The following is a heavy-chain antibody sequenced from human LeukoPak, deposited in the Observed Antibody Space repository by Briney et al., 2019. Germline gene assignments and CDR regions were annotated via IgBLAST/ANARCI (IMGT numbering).Heavy chain of an antibody. D-gene: IGHD6-6*01. J-gene: IGHJ4*02. CDR3: AREDSSSSLDY. CDR1: GGSISSYY. Sequence: SETLSLTCTVSGGSISSYYWSWIRQPPGKGLEWIGYIYHSGSTYYNPSLKSRVTISVDRSKNQFSLKLSSVTAADTAVYYCAREDSSSSLDYWGQGTLVTVSS. CDR2: IYHSGST. V-gene: IGHV4-59*12.